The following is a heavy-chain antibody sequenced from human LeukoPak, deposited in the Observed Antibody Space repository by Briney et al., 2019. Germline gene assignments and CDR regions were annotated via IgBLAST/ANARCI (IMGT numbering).Heavy chain of an antibody. J-gene: IGHJ4*02. D-gene: IGHD5-18*01. CDR2: IYYSGST. V-gene: IGHV4-59*01. Sequence: SETLSLTCTVSGGSISSYYWSWIRQPPGKGLEWIGYIYYSGSTNYNPSLKSRVTISVDTSKNQFSLKLSSVTAADTAVYYCARGYSYGSKHFDYWGQGTLVTVSS. CDR1: GGSISSYY. CDR3: ARGYSYGSKHFDY.